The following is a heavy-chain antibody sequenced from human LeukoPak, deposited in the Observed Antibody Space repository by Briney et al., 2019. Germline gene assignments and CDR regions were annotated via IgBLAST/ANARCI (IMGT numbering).Heavy chain of an antibody. J-gene: IGHJ4*02. CDR2: IIPVYGIA. Sequence: ASVKVSCKASGGTFTNYAISWVRQAPGQGLEWMGGIIPVYGIASYAQNFQGKVTITTDESTSTSYLELSSLRSEDTAVYYCARPNKAAQYGPFDYWGQGTLVTVSS. CDR3: ARPNKAAQYGPFDY. CDR1: GGTFTNYA. D-gene: IGHD6-6*01. V-gene: IGHV1-69*05.